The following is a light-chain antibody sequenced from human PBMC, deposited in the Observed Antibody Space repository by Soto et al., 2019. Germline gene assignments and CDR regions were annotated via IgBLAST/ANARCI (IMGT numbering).Light chain of an antibody. CDR2: GAS. CDR1: QSIRSY. V-gene: IGKV1-39*01. J-gene: IGKJ4*01. Sequence: QMTQSPSSLSASVGDRVTITCRASQSIRSYLCWYQQQPGKAPKLLINGASTLQSGVPSRFSGTGSGTDFILTISSLQPADFATYYCQQTSSPPLSFGGGTKVEIK. CDR3: QQTSSPPLS.